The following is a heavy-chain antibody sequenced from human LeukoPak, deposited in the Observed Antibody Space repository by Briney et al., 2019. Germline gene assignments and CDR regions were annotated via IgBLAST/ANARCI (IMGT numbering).Heavy chain of an antibody. CDR3: ARAGARGSYFDY. Sequence: SETLSLTCAVYGGSFSGYYWSWIRQPPGKGLEWIGEINHSGSTNYNPSLKSRVTISVDTSKNQFSLKLSSVTAADTAVYYCARAGARGSYFDYWGQGTLVTVSS. J-gene: IGHJ4*02. CDR1: GGSFSGYY. CDR2: INHSGST. D-gene: IGHD1-26*01. V-gene: IGHV4-34*09.